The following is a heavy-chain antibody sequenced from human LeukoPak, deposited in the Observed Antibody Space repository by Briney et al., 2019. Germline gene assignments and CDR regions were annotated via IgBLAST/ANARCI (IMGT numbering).Heavy chain of an antibody. CDR3: ARGPDYDILADYFDY. CDR1: GFTFSSYG. Sequence: PGRSLRLSCAASGFTFSSYGMHWVRQAPGKGLEWVAVISYDGSNKYYADSVKGRFTISRDNSKNTLYLQMNSLRAEDTAVYYCARGPDYDILADYFDYWGQGTLVTVSS. V-gene: IGHV3-30*03. D-gene: IGHD3-9*01. CDR2: ISYDGSNK. J-gene: IGHJ4*02.